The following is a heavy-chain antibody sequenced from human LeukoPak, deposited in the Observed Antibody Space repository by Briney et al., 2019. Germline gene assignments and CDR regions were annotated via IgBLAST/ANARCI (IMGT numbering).Heavy chain of an antibody. J-gene: IGHJ4*02. V-gene: IGHV4-59*01. D-gene: IGHD3-3*01. CDR3: ARSLQEDFWGGYYIGY. CDR2: IYYSGST. Sequence: SETLSLTCTVSGGSISSYYWSWIRQPPGKGLEWIGYIYYSGSTNYNPSLKSRVTISVDTSKNQFSLKLSSVTAADTAVYYCARSLQEDFWGGYYIGYWGQGTLVTVSS. CDR1: GGSISSYY.